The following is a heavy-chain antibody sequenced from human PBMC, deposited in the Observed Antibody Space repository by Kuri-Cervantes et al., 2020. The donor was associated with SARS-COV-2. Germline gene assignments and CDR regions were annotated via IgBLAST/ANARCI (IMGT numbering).Heavy chain of an antibody. Sequence: GGFLRLSCAASGFTFSSYWMSWVRQAPGKGLEWVSGIMWSGGNIDYADSVKGRLTVSRDNARKSLYLQMNSLRAEDTALYYCVRGWMAGPFDLWGQGTLVTVSS. CDR1: GFTFSSYW. J-gene: IGHJ4*02. CDR2: IMWSGGNI. CDR3: VRGWMAGPFDL. D-gene: IGHD5-24*01. V-gene: IGHV3-20*04.